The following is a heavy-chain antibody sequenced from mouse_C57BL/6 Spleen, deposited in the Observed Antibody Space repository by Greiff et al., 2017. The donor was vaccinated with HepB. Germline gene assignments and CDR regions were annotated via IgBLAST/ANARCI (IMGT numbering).Heavy chain of an antibody. Sequence: VQLQQSGAELVRPGASVTLSCKASGYTFTDYEMHWVKQTPVHGLEWIGAIDPETGGTAYNQKFKGKAILTADKSSSTAYMELRSLTSEDSAVYYCTRPGDGYDGAWFAYWGQGTLVTVSA. V-gene: IGHV1-15*01. CDR2: IDPETGGT. CDR3: TRPGDGYDGAWFAY. CDR1: GYTFTDYE. J-gene: IGHJ3*01. D-gene: IGHD2-2*01.